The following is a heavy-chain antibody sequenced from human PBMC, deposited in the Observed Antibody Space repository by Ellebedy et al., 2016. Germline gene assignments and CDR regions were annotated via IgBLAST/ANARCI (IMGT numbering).Heavy chain of an antibody. CDR1: GFTFSSYG. D-gene: IGHD6-6*01. CDR3: AKDYSSSWGGVFDI. Sequence: GESLKISXAASGFTFSSYGMHWVRQAPGKGLEWVAVIWYDGSNKYYADSVKGRFTISRDNSKNTLYLQMNSLRDEDTAVYYCAKDYSSSWGGVFDIWGQGTMATVSS. CDR2: IWYDGSNK. V-gene: IGHV3-30*02. J-gene: IGHJ3*02.